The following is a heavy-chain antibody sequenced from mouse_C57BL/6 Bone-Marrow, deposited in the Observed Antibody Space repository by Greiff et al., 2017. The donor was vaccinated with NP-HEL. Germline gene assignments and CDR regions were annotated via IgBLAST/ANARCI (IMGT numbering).Heavy chain of an antibody. CDR2: IYPGSGNT. CDR3: ARDIGLY. J-gene: IGHJ2*01. Sequence: VQLQQSGAELVRPGASVKLSCKASGYTFTDYYINWVKQRPGQGLEWIARIYPGSGNTYYNEKFKGKATLTAEKSSSTAYMQLSSLTSEDSAVYFCARDIGLYWGQGTTLTVSS. V-gene: IGHV1-76*01. CDR1: GYTFTDYY. D-gene: IGHD2-14*01.